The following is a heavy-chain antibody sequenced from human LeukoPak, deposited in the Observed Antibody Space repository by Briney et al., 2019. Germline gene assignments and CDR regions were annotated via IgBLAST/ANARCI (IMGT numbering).Heavy chain of an antibody. CDR2: IYSGGST. J-gene: IGHJ4*02. Sequence: PGGSLRLSCAASGFTVSSNYMSWVRQAPGKGLEWVSVIYSGGSTYYADSVKGRFTISRDNAKNSLYLQMNSLRAEDTALYYCAREVSEGFDFWGQGTLVTVSS. V-gene: IGHV3-53*01. D-gene: IGHD3-22*01. CDR1: GFTVSSNY. CDR3: AREVSEGFDF.